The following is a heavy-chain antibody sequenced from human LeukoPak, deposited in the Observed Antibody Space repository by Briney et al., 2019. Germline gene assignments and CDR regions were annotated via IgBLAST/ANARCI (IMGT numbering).Heavy chain of an antibody. D-gene: IGHD1-1*01. V-gene: IGHV3-48*03. CDR2: ISSSGTII. CDR3: ARDQLPYYYYYGMDV. Sequence: GSLRLSCAASGFTFSDYEMNWVRQAPGKGLEWVSYISSSGTIIYYADSVKGRFTISRDNAQNSLFLQMNSLRAEDTAVYYCARDQLPYYYYYGMDVWGKGTTVTVSS. J-gene: IGHJ6*04. CDR1: GFTFSDYE.